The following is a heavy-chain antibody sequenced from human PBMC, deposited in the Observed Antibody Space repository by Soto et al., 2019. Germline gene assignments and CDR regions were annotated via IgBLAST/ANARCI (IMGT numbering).Heavy chain of an antibody. CDR2: ISAYNGKT. CDR1: GYTFTSYG. D-gene: IGHD6-6*01. CDR3: ARTAREYSSSSALDH. Sequence: GASLKVSCNASGYTFTSYGISWVRKAPGQGLEWMGWISAYNGKTNYAQKLQGRVTMTTDTSTSTAEMELRSLRAEDTAVYPCARTAREYSSSSALDHWGHGTLVTFSS. J-gene: IGHJ4*01. V-gene: IGHV1-18*04.